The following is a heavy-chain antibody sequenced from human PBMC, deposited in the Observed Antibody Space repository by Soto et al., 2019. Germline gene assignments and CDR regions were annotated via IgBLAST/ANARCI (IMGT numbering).Heavy chain of an antibody. CDR3: AKRTGGTWYGGGYYYYGLDV. J-gene: IGHJ6*02. V-gene: IGHV3-23*01. CDR2: ISGSGGST. D-gene: IGHD6-13*01. Sequence: GGSLRLACAASGFTFSGYAMSWVRQAPGKGLEWVSVISGSGGSTYYADSVKGRFTISRENPKITLYLQMNSLRAEDTAVHYCAKRTGGTWYGGGYYYYGLDVWGQGTTVTVSS. CDR1: GFTFSGYA.